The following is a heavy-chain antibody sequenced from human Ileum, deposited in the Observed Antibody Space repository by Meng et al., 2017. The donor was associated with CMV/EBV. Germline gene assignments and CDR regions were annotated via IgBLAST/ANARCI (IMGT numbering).Heavy chain of an antibody. J-gene: IGHJ4*02. CDR2: ISYTGST. Sequence: LSLTRSVSGDSITDYYWAWIRQAPGNGLEYIAEISYTGSTTYSPSLKSRLTISMDTSKNQFSLKLSSVTAADTAMYFCARRWSGNDYWGQGTLVTVSS. D-gene: IGHD5-24*01. CDR3: ARRWSGNDY. V-gene: IGHV4-59*01. CDR1: GDSITDYY.